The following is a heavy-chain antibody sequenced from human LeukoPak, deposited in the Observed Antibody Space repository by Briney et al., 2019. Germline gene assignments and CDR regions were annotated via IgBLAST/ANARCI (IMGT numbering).Heavy chain of an antibody. D-gene: IGHD1-1*01. V-gene: IGHV1-18*01. J-gene: IGHJ6*03. CDR2: INAYNGNT. Sequence: ASVKVSCKASGYTFTSYIISWVRQAPGQGPEWMGWINAYNGNTDYAQRVQGRVTMTTDTSTSTAYMELRSLRSDDTAVYYCARDRNVDYYYYYYMDVWGKGTTVTVSS. CDR1: GYTFTSYI. CDR3: ARDRNVDYYYYYYMDV.